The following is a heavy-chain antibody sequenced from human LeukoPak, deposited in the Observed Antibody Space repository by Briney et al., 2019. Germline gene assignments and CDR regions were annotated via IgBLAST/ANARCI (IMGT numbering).Heavy chain of an antibody. D-gene: IGHD6-13*01. V-gene: IGHV1-2*02. J-gene: IGHJ4*02. CDR3: ARGSRGIAGYYFDY. CDR1: GYTFTGYY. Sequence: ASVKVSCKASGYTFTGYYMHWVRQAPGQGLEWMGWINPNSGGTNYAQKFQGRVTMTRDTSISTAYMELSRLRSEDTAVYYCARGSRGIAGYYFDYWGQGTLVTVSS. CDR2: INPNSGGT.